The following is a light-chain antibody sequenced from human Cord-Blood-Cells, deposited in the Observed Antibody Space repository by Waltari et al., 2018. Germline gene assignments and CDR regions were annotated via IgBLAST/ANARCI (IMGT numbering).Light chain of an antibody. CDR2: KAS. Sequence: GDRGTITCRASQSISSWLAWYQQKPGKAPKLLIYKASSLESGVPSRFSGSGSGTEFTLTISSLQPDDFATYYCQQYNSYSQTFGQGTKVEIK. J-gene: IGKJ1*01. CDR3: QQYNSYSQT. V-gene: IGKV1-5*03. CDR1: QSISSW.